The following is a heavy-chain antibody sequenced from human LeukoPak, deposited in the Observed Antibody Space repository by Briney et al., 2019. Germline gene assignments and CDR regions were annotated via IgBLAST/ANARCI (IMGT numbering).Heavy chain of an antibody. V-gene: IGHV4-4*07. CDR2: IYTSGST. Sequence: SETLSLTCTVSGGSISSYYWSWIRQPARKGLEWIGHIYTSGSTKYNPSLKSRVTISLDKSENQFSLKLSSVTAADTAVYYCAGDGYRTSWYYYWGQGTLVTVSS. CDR1: GGSISSYY. J-gene: IGHJ4*02. D-gene: IGHD6-13*01. CDR3: AGDGYRTSWYYY.